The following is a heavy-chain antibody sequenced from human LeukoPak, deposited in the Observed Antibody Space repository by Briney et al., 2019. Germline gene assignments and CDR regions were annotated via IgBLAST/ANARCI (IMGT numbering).Heavy chain of an antibody. CDR2: IKQDGSEK. J-gene: IGHJ4*02. CDR3: AREADDGVYYFDY. Sequence: GGSLRLSCAGSGFTFSRHWMSWVRQAPGKGLEWVANIKQDGSEKYYVDSLKGRFTISRDNAKNSLYLQINSLRVEDTAVYYCAREADDGVYYFDYWGQGTLVTVSS. D-gene: IGHD3-16*01. V-gene: IGHV3-7*01. CDR1: GFTFSRHW.